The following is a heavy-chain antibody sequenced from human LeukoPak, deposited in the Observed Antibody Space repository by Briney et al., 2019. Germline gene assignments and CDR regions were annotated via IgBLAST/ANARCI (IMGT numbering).Heavy chain of an antibody. D-gene: IGHD1-1*01. CDR1: GFIFSDHY. V-gene: IGHV3-53*01. CDR3: ASWERGSFDY. CDR2: IYSGGST. J-gene: IGHJ4*02. Sequence: GGSLRLSCAASGFIFSDHYMDWVRQAPGKGLEWVSVIYSGGSTYYADSVRGRFTISRDNSKNTLYLQMNSLRAEDTAVYYCASWERGSFDYWGQGTLVTVSS.